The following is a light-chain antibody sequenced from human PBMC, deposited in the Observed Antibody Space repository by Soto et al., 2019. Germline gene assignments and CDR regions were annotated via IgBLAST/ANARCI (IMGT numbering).Light chain of an antibody. CDR3: QQRSDWPT. Sequence: EIVLTQSPGTLSLSPGEGATLSCRASQSIGGNFLAWYQQRRGQAPRLLIHGASNRATGIPDRFSGSGSGTDFTLTISNLEPEDFAVYYCQQRSDWPTFGGGTTVEIK. CDR1: QSIGGNF. CDR2: GAS. V-gene: IGKV3D-20*02. J-gene: IGKJ4*01.